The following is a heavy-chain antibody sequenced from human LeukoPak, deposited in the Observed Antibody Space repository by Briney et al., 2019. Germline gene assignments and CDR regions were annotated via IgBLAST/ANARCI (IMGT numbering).Heavy chain of an antibody. J-gene: IGHJ6*02. CDR2: INPNSGGT. V-gene: IGHV1-2*02. CDR3: ARSPIVVVPADDYYYYGMDV. D-gene: IGHD2-2*01. Sequence: ASVKVSCKASGYTFTGYYMHWVRQAPGQGLEWMGWINPNSGGTNYAQKFQGRVTMTRDTSISTAYMELSRLRSDDTAVYYCARSPIVVVPADDYYYYGMDVWGQGTTVTVPS. CDR1: GYTFTGYY.